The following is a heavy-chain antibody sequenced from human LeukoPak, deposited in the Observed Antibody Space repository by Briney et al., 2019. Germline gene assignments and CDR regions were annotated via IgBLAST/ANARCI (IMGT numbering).Heavy chain of an antibody. CDR1: GFTFSTFR. V-gene: IGHV3-7*04. Sequence: PGGSLRLSCAASGFTFSTFRMAWVRRTPGKGLEWVATITEDGSETYYVDSVRGQFTISRDSAKNALYLQMNSLRGEDTAVYFCARVFGYGWYGDWGQGTLVTVSP. CDR2: ITEDGSET. J-gene: IGHJ4*02. CDR3: ARVFGYGWYGD. D-gene: IGHD6-19*01.